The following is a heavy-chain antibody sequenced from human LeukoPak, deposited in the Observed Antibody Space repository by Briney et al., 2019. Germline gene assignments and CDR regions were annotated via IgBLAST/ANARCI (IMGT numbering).Heavy chain of an antibody. CDR3: ARDGYNEGGWFDP. J-gene: IGHJ5*02. Sequence: PGGSLRLSCAASGFTFSSYGMHWVRQAPGKGLEWVAVIWYDGSNKYYADSVKGRFTISRDDAKNSLYLQMNSLRVEDTAVYYCARDGYNEGGWFDPWGQGTLVTVSS. CDR2: IWYDGSNK. CDR1: GFTFSSYG. V-gene: IGHV3-33*01. D-gene: IGHD5-24*01.